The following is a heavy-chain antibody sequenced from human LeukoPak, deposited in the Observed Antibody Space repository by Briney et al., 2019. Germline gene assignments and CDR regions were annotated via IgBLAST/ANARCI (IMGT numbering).Heavy chain of an antibody. V-gene: IGHV3-64*01. CDR3: AELGITMIGGV. CDR2: ITSNGLST. J-gene: IGHJ6*04. D-gene: IGHD3-10*02. Sequence: GGSLRLSCAASGFTFSTYTMHWVRQAPGERLEYVSAITSNGLSTYYANSVKGRFTISRDNSKNTLYLQVGSLRAEDTAVYYCAELGITMIGGVWGKGTTVTISS. CDR1: GFTFSTYT.